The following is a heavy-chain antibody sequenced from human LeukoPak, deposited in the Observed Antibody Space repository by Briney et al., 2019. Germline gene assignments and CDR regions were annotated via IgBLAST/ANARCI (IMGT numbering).Heavy chain of an antibody. Sequence: ASVKVSCKVSGYTLAELSMHWVRQAPGQGLDWMGGFDPEVGETIYAQKFQGRVTMTADTSTDTAYMELSSLRSEDTAAYYCATYYYDRSGYRHFDWYFDLWGRGTRVTVSS. D-gene: IGHD3-22*01. CDR1: GYTLAELS. V-gene: IGHV1-24*01. CDR3: ATYYYDRSGYRHFDWYFDL. CDR2: FDPEVGET. J-gene: IGHJ2*01.